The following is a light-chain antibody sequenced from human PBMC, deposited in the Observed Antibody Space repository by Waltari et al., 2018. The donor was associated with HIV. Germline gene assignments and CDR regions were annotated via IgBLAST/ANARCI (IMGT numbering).Light chain of an antibody. J-gene: IGLJ2*01. CDR1: VTVSLFYQF. Sequence: QSALTQPASVSGFPGQSINLPCTGIVTVSLFYQFASWYQQHPGSVPILIIYDIHSRPSGVSDHFSGSKSGNSASLTISGLQSGDEAHYYCASNRFDYTLIFGGGTKLTVL. CDR3: ASNRFDYTLI. CDR2: DIH. V-gene: IGLV2-14*03.